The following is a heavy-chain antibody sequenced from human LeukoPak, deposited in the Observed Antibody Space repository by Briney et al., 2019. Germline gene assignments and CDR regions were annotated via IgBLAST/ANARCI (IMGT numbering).Heavy chain of an antibody. CDR2: ISGSGGST. V-gene: IGHV3-23*01. Sequence: PGGSLRLSCAASGFTFSSYAMNWVRQAPGKGLEWVSAISGSGGSTYYADSVKGRFTISRDNAKNSLYLQVNSLRAEDTAVYYCAREFVGYFDYWGQGTLVAVSS. D-gene: IGHD1-26*01. CDR3: AREFVGYFDY. J-gene: IGHJ4*02. CDR1: GFTFSSYA.